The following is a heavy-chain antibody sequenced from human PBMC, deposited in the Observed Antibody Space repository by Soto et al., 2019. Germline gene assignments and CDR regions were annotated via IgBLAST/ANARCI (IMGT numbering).Heavy chain of an antibody. CDR2: ISYDGSNK. J-gene: IGHJ4*02. D-gene: IGHD2-2*02. V-gene: IGHV3-30-3*01. CDR1: GFTFSSYA. Sequence: RRLSCAASGFTFSSYAMHWVRQVPGKGLEWVAVISYDGSNKYYADSVKGRFTISRDNSKNTLYLQMNSLRAEDTAVYYCASTGYCSSTSCHRFDYWGQGTLVTVSS. CDR3: ASTGYCSSTSCHRFDY.